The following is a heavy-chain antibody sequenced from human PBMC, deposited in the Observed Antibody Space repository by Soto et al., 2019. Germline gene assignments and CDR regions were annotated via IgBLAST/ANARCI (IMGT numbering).Heavy chain of an antibody. V-gene: IGHV4-59*01. J-gene: IGHJ5*02. CDR3: ARGPTNYDFWSGYSYNWFDP. CDR2: IYYSGST. Sequence: PSETLSLTCTVSGGSISSYYWSWIRQPPGKGLERIGYIYYSGSTNYNPSLKSRVTISVDTSKNQFSLKLSSVTAADTAVYYCARGPTNYDFWSGYSYNWFDPWGQGTLVTVSS. D-gene: IGHD3-3*01. CDR1: GGSISSYY.